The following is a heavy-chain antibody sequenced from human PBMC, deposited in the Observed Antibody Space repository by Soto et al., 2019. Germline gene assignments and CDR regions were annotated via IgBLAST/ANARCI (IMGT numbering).Heavy chain of an antibody. Sequence: PGGSLRLSCAASGFTFSSYGMHWVRQAPGKGLEWVANIKEDESEKYYVDSVKGRFTISRDNAKNSLYLQMNSLRADDTAVYYCVRARVDYWGQGILVTVPQ. J-gene: IGHJ4*02. CDR3: VRARVDY. V-gene: IGHV3-7*04. CDR2: IKEDESEK. CDR1: GFTFSSYG.